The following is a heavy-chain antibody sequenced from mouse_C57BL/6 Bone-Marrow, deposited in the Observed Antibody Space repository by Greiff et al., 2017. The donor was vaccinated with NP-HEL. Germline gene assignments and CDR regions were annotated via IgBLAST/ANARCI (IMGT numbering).Heavy chain of an antibody. CDR1: GFTFTDHY. CDR3: ARSIYYDYADDPFYAMDY. D-gene: IGHD2-4*01. V-gene: IGHV7-3*01. J-gene: IGHJ4*01. CDR2: IRNKANGYTT. Sequence: EVKLVESGGGLVQPGGSLSLSCAASGFTFTDHYMSWVRPPPGTALEWLGFIRNKANGYTTEYSASVKGRFTISRDNSQSILYLQMNALRAEDSATYYCARSIYYDYADDPFYAMDYWGQGTSVTVSS.